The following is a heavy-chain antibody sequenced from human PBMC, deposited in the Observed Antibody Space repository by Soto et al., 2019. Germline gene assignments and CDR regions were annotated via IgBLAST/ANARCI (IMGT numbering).Heavy chain of an antibody. CDR2: ISAYNGNT. Sequence: ASVKVSCKASGYTFTSYGMRWVRQAPGQGLEWMGWISAYNGNTNYAQKLQGRVTMTTDTSTSTAYMELRSLRSDDTAVYYCARDRLVVVVPAAMYNWFDPWGQGTLVTVSS. D-gene: IGHD2-2*01. V-gene: IGHV1-18*01. J-gene: IGHJ5*02. CDR1: GYTFTSYG. CDR3: ARDRLVVVVPAAMYNWFDP.